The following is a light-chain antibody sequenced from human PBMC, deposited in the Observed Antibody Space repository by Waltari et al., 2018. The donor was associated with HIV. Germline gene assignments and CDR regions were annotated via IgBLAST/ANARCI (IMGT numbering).Light chain of an antibody. CDR2: AAS. Sequence: DIQMTQSPSSVSASVGDRVTITCRASEDVRNFLAWYQQKPGRVPSLLIYAASTLHSGVASRFSGTGSRTDFTLTIDSLQPEDVATYFCQNYNSAPRTFGPGTKLEI. CDR1: EDVRNF. J-gene: IGKJ2*01. V-gene: IGKV1-27*01. CDR3: QNYNSAPRT.